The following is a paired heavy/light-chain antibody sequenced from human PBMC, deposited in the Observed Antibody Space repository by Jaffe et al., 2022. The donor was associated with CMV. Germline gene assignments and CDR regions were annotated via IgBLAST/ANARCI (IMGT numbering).Light chain of an antibody. J-gene: IGKJ1*01. CDR1: QSVGRSS. CDR3: QQYGSSVRT. CDR2: GTS. Sequence: EIVLTQSPGTVSLSPGERATLSCRASQSVGRSSLAWYQQKPGQAPRLLIYGTSIRPTDIPDRFSGSGSGTDFALTISRLEPEDFAVYYCQQYGSSVRTFGQGTRVEIK. V-gene: IGKV3-20*01.
Heavy chain of an antibody. CDR3: ARDLNSYETSWDY. Sequence: QVQLVESGGGLVKPGGSLRLSCGASGFTFRDYSMSWIRQVPGKGLEWISYISASVNYVNYTNYAVSVKGRFTISRDDVENSLFLQMTSLRAEDTAVYYCARDLNSYETSWDYWGRGTLVTVSS. CDR1: GFTFRDYS. D-gene: IGHD3-22*01. CDR2: ISASVNYVNYT. J-gene: IGHJ4*02. V-gene: IGHV3-11*06.